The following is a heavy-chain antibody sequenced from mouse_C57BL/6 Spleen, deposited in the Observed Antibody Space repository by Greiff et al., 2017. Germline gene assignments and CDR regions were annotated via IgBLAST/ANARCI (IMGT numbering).Heavy chain of an antibody. Sequence: EVHLVESGGGLVKPGGSLKLSCAASGFTFSSYTMSWVRQTPEKRLEWVATISGGGGNTYYPDSVKGRFTISRDNAKNTLYLQMSSLRSEDTALYYCARSSYYYGSSLYYFDYWGQGTTLTVSS. CDR3: ARSSYYYGSSLYYFDY. J-gene: IGHJ2*01. D-gene: IGHD1-1*01. CDR2: ISGGGGNT. V-gene: IGHV5-9*01. CDR1: GFTFSSYT.